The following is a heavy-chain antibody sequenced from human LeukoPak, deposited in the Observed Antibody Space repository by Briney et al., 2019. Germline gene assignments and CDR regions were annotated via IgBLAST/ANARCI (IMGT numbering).Heavy chain of an antibody. D-gene: IGHD2-2*01. CDR1: GYTFTSYG. J-gene: IGHJ6*03. Sequence: ASVKVSFKASGYTFTSYGMSWVRQAPGQGLEWMGWISAYNGNTNYAQKLQDRLTMTTDTATSTAYLELWRLSSDDTAVYYCARFPEDIVVVPAAITYYYYMDVWGKGTTVTVSS. CDR3: ARFPEDIVVVPAAITYYYYMDV. CDR2: ISAYNGNT. V-gene: IGHV1-18*01.